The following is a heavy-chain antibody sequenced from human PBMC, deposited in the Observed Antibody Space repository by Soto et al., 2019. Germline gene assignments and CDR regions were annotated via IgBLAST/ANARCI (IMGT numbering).Heavy chain of an antibody. CDR1: GGSISSHGYY. J-gene: IGHJ4*02. CDR3: ARHAGGVSQIDY. Sequence: QLPLQESGPGLVKPSETLSLTCTVSGGSISSHGYYWGWIRQPPGKGLEWIGTIYYSGTTFYNPSLKGRVTISVDTSKNQLSLKLSSVTAADTAVYYCARHAGGVSQIDYWGQGTLVTVSS. CDR2: IYYSGTT. V-gene: IGHV4-39*01. D-gene: IGHD1-26*01.